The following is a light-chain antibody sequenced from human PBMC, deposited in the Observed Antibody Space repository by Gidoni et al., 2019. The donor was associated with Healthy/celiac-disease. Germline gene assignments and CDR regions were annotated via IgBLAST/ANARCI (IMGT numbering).Light chain of an antibody. CDR2: ASS. CDR3: QQSYSTTRLT. Sequence: DIQMTQSPSSLSSSVGDRVTITCRASQSISSYLNWYQQKPGKAPTLLIYASSSLQSGVPSMFSGSGSGTEFTLTISSLQPEDFATDYCQQSYSTTRLTFGGGTKVEIK. V-gene: IGKV1-39*01. J-gene: IGKJ4*01. CDR1: QSISSY.